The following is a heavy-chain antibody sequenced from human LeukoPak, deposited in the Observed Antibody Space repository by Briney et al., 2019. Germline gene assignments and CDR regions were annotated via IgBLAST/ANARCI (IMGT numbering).Heavy chain of an antibody. CDR1: GFILSTYS. CDR2: ISVSGST. V-gene: IGHV3-48*01. D-gene: IGHD1-26*01. CDR3: ARDRKSGSYQGGSDP. Sequence: GGSLRLSCEASGFILSTYSMIWVRQAPGKGLEYISHISVSGSTDYADSVKGRFTISRDSAKNSLYLQMSRLRAEDTAVYYCARDRKSGSYQGGSDPWGQGTLVTVSS. J-gene: IGHJ5*02.